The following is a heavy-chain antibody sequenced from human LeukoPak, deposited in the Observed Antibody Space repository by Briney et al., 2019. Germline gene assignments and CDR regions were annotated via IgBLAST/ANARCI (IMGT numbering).Heavy chain of an antibody. CDR3: ARGLAAYSSPKNLDY. CDR2: IYYSGST. Sequence: PSETLSLTCTASGGSISSGGYYWRWVRQHPGKGLEWIGYIYYSGSTYYNPSLKSRLTISLDTSKSQFSLKLSSVTAADTAVYYCARGLAAYSSPKNLDYWGQGTLVTVSS. V-gene: IGHV4-31*03. D-gene: IGHD6-13*01. J-gene: IGHJ4*02. CDR1: GGSISSGGYY.